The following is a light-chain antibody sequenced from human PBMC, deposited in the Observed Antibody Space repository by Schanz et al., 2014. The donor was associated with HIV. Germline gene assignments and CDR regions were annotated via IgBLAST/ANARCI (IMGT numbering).Light chain of an antibody. Sequence: EIVLTQSPATLSLSPGERATLSCRASQSISSYLAWYQQKPGQAPRLLIYDASNRATGIPPRFSGSGSGTDFTLTISNLEPEDFAVYYCQQYGSSLPGAFGQGTKVEIK. CDR3: QQYGSSLPGA. V-gene: IGKV3-11*01. J-gene: IGKJ1*01. CDR1: QSISSY. CDR2: DAS.